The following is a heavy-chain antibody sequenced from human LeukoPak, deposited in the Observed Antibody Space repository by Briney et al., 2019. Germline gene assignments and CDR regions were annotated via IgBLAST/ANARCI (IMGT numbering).Heavy chain of an antibody. Sequence: SETLSLTCTVSGGSISSSSYYWGWIRQPPGKGLEWIGSMYYSGTTYYNSSLKSRVTISVDTSNNQFSLKLSSVTAADTAVYYCARDTVGATFPGAFDIWGQGAMVTVSS. V-gene: IGHV4-39*07. CDR2: MYYSGTT. CDR3: ARDTVGATFPGAFDI. CDR1: GGSISSSSYY. D-gene: IGHD1-26*01. J-gene: IGHJ3*02.